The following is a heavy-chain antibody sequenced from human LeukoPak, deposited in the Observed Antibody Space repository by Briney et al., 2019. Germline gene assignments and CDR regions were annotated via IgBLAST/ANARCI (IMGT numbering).Heavy chain of an antibody. Sequence: SVKASCKASGGTFISYAISWVRQAPGQGLEWMGGIIPIFGTANYAQKFQGRVTITADESTSTAYMELSSLRSEDTAVYYCARVFGGYSYGSDWFDPWGQGTLVTVSS. V-gene: IGHV1-69*13. CDR1: GGTFISYA. J-gene: IGHJ5*02. CDR3: ARVFGGYSYGSDWFDP. CDR2: IIPIFGTA. D-gene: IGHD5-18*01.